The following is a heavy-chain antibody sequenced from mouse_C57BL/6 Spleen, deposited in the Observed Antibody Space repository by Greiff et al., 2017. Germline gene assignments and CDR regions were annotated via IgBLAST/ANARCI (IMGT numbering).Heavy chain of an antibody. CDR2: ISSGSGTI. J-gene: IGHJ4*01. V-gene: IGHV5-17*01. CDR1: GFTFSDYG. D-gene: IGHD1-1*01. CDR3: ASTTVDYAMDY. Sequence: EVKLVESGGGLVKPGGSLKLSCAASGFTFSDYGMHWVRQAPEKGLEWVAYISSGSGTIYYADTVKGRFTISRDNAKNTLFLQMTSLRSEDTAMYYCASTTVDYAMDYWGQGTSVTVSS.